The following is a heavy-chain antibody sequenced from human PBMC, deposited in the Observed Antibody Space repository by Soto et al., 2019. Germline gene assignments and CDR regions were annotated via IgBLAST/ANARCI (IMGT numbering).Heavy chain of an antibody. V-gene: IGHV3-23*01. CDR2: ISGSGGST. CDR3: AKTKYSSGWLPKPAEYFQH. D-gene: IGHD6-25*01. CDR1: GFTFSSYA. J-gene: IGHJ1*01. Sequence: HPGGSLRLSCAASGFTFSSYAMSWVRQAPGKGLEWVSAISGSGGSTYYADSVKGRFTISRDNSRNTLYLQMNSLRAEDTAVYYCAKTKYSSGWLPKPAEYFQHWGQGT.